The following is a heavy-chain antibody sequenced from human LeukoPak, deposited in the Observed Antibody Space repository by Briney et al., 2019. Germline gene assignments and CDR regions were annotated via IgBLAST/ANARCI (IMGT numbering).Heavy chain of an antibody. J-gene: IGHJ5*02. CDR3: ARGGFCSGGSCYIIDP. CDR1: GYTFTSYY. D-gene: IGHD2-15*01. V-gene: IGHV1-46*01. Sequence: GASVKVSCKASGYTFTSYYMRWVRQAPGQGLEWMGIINPSGGSTSYAQKFQGRVTMTRDTSTSTVYMELSSLRSEDTAVYYCARGGFCSGGSCYIIDPWGQGTLVTVSS. CDR2: INPSGGST.